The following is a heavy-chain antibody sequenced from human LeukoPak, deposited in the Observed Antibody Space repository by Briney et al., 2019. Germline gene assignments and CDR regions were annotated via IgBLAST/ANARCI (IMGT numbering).Heavy chain of an antibody. CDR3: TNHKSAFEF. CDR2: ISGSGSGNII. D-gene: IGHD2/OR15-2a*01. Sequence: GGSLRLSCSVSGLTFSLYGMSWVRQSPGKGLEWDSAISGSGSGNIINYADSVRGRFTISRDDYTNTVHLQMNSLGVEDTAVYYCTNHKSAFEFWGQGTLVTVSS. V-gene: IGHV3-23*01. CDR1: GLTFSLYG. J-gene: IGHJ4*02.